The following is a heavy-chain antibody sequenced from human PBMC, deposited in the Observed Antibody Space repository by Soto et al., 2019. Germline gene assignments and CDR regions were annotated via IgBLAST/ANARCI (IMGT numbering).Heavy chain of an antibody. CDR2: MNPNSGNT. CDR1: GYTFTSYD. CDR3: ARGGVFFFAAPTNPFDY. D-gene: IGHD3-10*01. V-gene: IGHV1-8*01. Sequence: QVQLVQSGAEVKKPGASVKVSCKASGYTFTSYDINWVRQATGKGLEWMGWMNPNSGNTGYAQKFQGTVTLTRKTYISTAYMELSSLRSEDTAVYYCARGGVFFFAAPTNPFDYWGQGTLVTVSS. J-gene: IGHJ4*02.